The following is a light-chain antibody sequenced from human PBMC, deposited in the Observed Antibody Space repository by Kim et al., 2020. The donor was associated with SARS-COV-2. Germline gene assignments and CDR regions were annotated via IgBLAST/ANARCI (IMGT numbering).Light chain of an antibody. Sequence: ITISRTGTSNDVGGYDYVTWYQQHPGKGPRIMIYGVSDRPSGVSHRFSGSKSGNTASLTISGLQAEDEADYYCSSYTSSSTLDVLFGGGTQLTVL. CDR1: SNDVGGYDY. V-gene: IGLV2-14*03. CDR2: GVS. J-gene: IGLJ2*01. CDR3: SSYTSSSTLDVL.